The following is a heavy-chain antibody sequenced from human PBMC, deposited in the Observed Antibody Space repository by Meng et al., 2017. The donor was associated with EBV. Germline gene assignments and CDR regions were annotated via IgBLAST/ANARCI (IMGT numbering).Heavy chain of an antibody. CDR3: ARPFPSWQSPRLDPFGA. Sequence: QLQLRESGPGQVKSSXXXXLXXXVAXDSISSFYYWGWIRQPPGRGLEWIGSVHYTGSTYYSPSLKSRVTVSVDTSKNQFSLRLTSVTAADTAVYYCARPFPSWQSPRLDPFGAWGQGTLGTVSS. V-gene: IGHV4-39*01. J-gene: IGHJ5*02. D-gene: IGHD6-19*01. CDR1: XDSISSFYY. CDR2: VHYTGST.